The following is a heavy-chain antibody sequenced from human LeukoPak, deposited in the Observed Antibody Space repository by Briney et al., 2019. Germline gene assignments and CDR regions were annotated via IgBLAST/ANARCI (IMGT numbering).Heavy chain of an antibody. CDR1: GFTFGDFA. J-gene: IGHJ4*02. V-gene: IGHV3-49*04. Sequence: GGSLRLSCTASGFTFGDFAMSWVRQAPGKGLEWVGIIRSKAYGGTTEYAASVKGRFTISRDDSKSIAHLQMNSLKTEDTAVYYCTRGHYDFWSGSSYYFDYWGQGTLVTVSS. CDR3: TRGHYDFWSGSSYYFDY. D-gene: IGHD3-3*01. CDR2: IRSKAYGGTT.